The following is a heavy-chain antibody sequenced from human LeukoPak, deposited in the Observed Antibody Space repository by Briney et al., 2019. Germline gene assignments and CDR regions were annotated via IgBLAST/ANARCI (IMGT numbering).Heavy chain of an antibody. J-gene: IGHJ5*02. CDR1: GGSISGYY. D-gene: IGHD3-22*01. CDR3: ARVPDYYDSSGYYPFSFDP. CDR2: IYYSGTT. V-gene: IGHV4-59*01. Sequence: SETLSLTCTVSGGSISGYYWSWIRQPPGKGLEWIGYIYYSGTTNYNPSVKSRVSISVDTSQNHFSLKLSSVTAADTAVYYCARVPDYYDSSGYYPFSFDPWGQGTLVTVSS.